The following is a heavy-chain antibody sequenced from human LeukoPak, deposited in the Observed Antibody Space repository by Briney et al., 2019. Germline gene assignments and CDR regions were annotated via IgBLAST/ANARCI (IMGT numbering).Heavy chain of an antibody. J-gene: IGHJ5*02. CDR1: GFTFSSYW. CDR3: ARESYDSSGYDNWFDP. CDR2: IKQDGSEK. Sequence: GGSLRLSCAAPGFTFSSYWMSWVRQAPGKGLEWVANIKQDGSEKYYVDSVKGRFTISRDNAKNSLYLQMNSLRAEDTAVYYCARESYDSSGYDNWFDPWGQGTLVTVSS. D-gene: IGHD3-22*01. V-gene: IGHV3-7*01.